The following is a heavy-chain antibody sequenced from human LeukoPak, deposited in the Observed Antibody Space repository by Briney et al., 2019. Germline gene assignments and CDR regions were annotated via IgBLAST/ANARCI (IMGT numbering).Heavy chain of an antibody. D-gene: IGHD2-21*01. CDR2: IRYDGSNK. CDR3: ARVANRGGDCDSAWDYYYWYMDV. V-gene: IGHV3-30*02. J-gene: IGHJ6*03. CDR1: MFPFRNYG. Sequence: GGSLTLSCAASMFPFRNYGTHWVRQAPGKGLEWVAFIRYDGSNKYYADSVKGRFTISRDGSKNTLYLQMNSLRADDTAVYYCARVANRGGDCDSAWDYYYWYMDVWGKGTTVTVSS.